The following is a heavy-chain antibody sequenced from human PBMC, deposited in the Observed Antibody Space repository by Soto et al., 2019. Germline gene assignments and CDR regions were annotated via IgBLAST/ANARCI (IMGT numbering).Heavy chain of an antibody. CDR2: ISGGGGST. CDR3: AQSGYCGSGKCSAFDY. J-gene: IGHJ4*02. V-gene: IGHV3-23*01. Sequence: EVQLLESGGGLLQPGGSLRLSCAASGSTFSSYAMNWLRQAPGEGLEWVSTISGGGGSTYYADSVKGRFTISRDNSKNTLYLQMNSLRAEDTAVYFCAQSGYCGSGKCSAFDYWGQGTLVTVSS. D-gene: IGHD2-15*01. CDR1: GSTFSSYA.